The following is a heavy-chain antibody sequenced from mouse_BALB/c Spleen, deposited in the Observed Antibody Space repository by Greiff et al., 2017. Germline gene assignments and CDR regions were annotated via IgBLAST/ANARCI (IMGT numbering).Heavy chain of an antibody. CDR3: ARSGRYDYFDY. CDR1: GFTFSSFG. V-gene: IGHV5-17*02. CDR2: ISSGSSTI. D-gene: IGHD2-14*01. J-gene: IGHJ2*01. Sequence: EVKLVESGGGLVQPGGSRKLPCAASGFTFSSFGMHWVRQAPEKGLEWVAYISSGSSTIYYADTVKGRFTISRDNPKNTLFLQMTSLRSEDTAMYYCARSGRYDYFDYWGQGTTLTVSS.